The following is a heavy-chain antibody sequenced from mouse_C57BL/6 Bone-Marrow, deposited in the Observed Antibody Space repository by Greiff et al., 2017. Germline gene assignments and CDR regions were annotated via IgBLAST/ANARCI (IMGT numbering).Heavy chain of an antibody. D-gene: IGHD2-1*01. V-gene: IGHV1-7*01. J-gene: IGHJ2*01. CDR1: GYTFTSYW. CDR3: AREAYGNFDY. CDR2: INPSSGYT. Sequence: QVQLQQSGAELAKPGASVKLSCKASGYTFTSYWMHWVKQRPGQGLEWIGYINPSSGYTKYNQKFKDKATLTADKSPSTAYMQLSSLTYEDSAVYYCAREAYGNFDYWGQGTTLTVSS.